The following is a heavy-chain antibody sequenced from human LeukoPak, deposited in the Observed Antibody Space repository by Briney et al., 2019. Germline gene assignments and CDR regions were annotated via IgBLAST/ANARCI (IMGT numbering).Heavy chain of an antibody. Sequence: SVKVSCKASGGTFSSYAISWVRQAPGQGLEWMGRIIPIFGTANYAQEFQGRVTITTDESTSTAYMELSSLRSEDTAVYFCARGYYDSSGYYYDDYWGQGTLVTVSS. D-gene: IGHD3-22*01. CDR3: ARGYYDSSGYYYDDY. J-gene: IGHJ4*02. V-gene: IGHV1-69*05. CDR2: IIPIFGTA. CDR1: GGTFSSYA.